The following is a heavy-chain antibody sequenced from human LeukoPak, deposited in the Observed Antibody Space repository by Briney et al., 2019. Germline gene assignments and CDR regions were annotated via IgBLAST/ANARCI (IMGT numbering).Heavy chain of an antibody. CDR3: ARYRSWVITVDYYYGMDV. CDR2: MNPNSGNT. CDR1: GYTFTSYD. D-gene: IGHD3-22*01. J-gene: IGHJ6*02. Sequence: ASVKVSCKASGYTFTSYDINWVRQATGQGLEWMGWMNPNSGNTGYAQKFQGRVTMTRNTSISTAYMELSSLRSEDTAVYYCARYRSWVITVDYYYGMDVWGQGTTVTVSS. V-gene: IGHV1-8*01.